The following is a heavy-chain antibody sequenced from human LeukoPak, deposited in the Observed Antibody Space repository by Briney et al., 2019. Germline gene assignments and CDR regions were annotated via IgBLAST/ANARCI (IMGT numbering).Heavy chain of an antibody. CDR1: GFTLSTFS. V-gene: IGHV3-64*02. J-gene: IGHJ4*02. Sequence: GGSLRLSCAASGFTLSTFSMHWVRQSPGRGLEYVSAINYGGGTTYYADSVKGRFTISRDTSRNTLSLQMASLRHEDMAVYYCARVGPETAFDYWGQGTLVIVSS. D-gene: IGHD1-14*01. CDR2: INYGGGTT. CDR3: ARVGPETAFDY.